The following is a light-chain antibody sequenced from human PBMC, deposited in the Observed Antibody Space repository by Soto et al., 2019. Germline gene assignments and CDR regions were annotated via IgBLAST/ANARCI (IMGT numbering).Light chain of an antibody. Sequence: EIVLTQSPATLSLSPGERATLSCGASQSVSSSYLAWYQLKPGLAPRLLIYDASSRATGIPDRFSGSGSGTDFTLTINRLEPEDFALYHCQQYGSSPITFGQGTRLEIK. V-gene: IGKV3D-20*01. CDR3: QQYGSSPIT. CDR1: QSVSSSY. CDR2: DAS. J-gene: IGKJ5*01.